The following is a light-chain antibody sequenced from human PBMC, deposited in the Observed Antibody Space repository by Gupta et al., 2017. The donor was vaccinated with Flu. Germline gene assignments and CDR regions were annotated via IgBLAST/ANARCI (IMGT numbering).Light chain of an antibody. CDR1: QSISSN. J-gene: IGKJ1*01. CDR2: GAS. CDR3: LQYNKFWT. V-gene: IGKV3-15*01. Sequence: SPATLSVSPGERATLSCRASQSISSNLAWYQQRPGQAPRLLIYGASTRATGIPARFSGSGSGTEFTLTVSSLQSEDFAVYFCLQYNKFWTFGQGTKVEIK.